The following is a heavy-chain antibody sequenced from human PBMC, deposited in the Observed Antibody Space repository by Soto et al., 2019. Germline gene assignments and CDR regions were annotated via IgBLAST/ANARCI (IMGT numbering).Heavy chain of an antibody. CDR2: IIPISGTA. CDR3: ARSQGSSTSLEIYYYYYYGMDG. V-gene: IGHV1-69*01. Sequence: QVQLVQSGAEVKKPGSSVKVSCKASGGTFNSYAISWVRQAPGQGLEWMGGIIPISGTANYAQKFQGRVTITADESTSTADMGLSSLRSEDTAVYYCARSQGSSTSLEIYYYYYYGMDGCGQGTRVTVSS. D-gene: IGHD2-2*01. CDR1: GGTFNSYA. J-gene: IGHJ6*02.